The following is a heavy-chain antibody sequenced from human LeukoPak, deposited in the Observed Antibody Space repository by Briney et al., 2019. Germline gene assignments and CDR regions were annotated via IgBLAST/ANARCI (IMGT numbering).Heavy chain of an antibody. V-gene: IGHV4-34*01. CDR1: GGSFSGYY. CDR2: VNHSGST. D-gene: IGHD3-22*01. J-gene: IGHJ6*03. Sequence: SETLSLTCAVYGGSFSGYYWCWICPPPAEGLEWIGEVNHSGSTNYNPSLKSRVTISVDTSKNQNSLKLSSVDAAGSAVYYCASWSPPPSYYYDRRGYMDVWGKGTTVTVSS. CDR3: ASWSPPPSYYYDRRGYMDV.